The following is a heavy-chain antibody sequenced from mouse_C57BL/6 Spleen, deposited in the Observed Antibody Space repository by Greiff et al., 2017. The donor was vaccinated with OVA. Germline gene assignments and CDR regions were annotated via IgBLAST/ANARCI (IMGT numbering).Heavy chain of an antibody. CDR3: ARLGAAQAPYFDY. CDR1: GYTFTSYW. Sequence: QVQLQQPGAELVMPGASVKLSCKASGYTFTSYWMHWVKQMPGQGLEWIGEIDPSDSYTNYNQKFKGKSTLTVDKSSSTAYMQLSSLTSEDSAVYYCARLGAAQAPYFDYWGQGTSLTVSS. D-gene: IGHD3-2*02. V-gene: IGHV1-69*01. J-gene: IGHJ2*02. CDR2: IDPSDSYT.